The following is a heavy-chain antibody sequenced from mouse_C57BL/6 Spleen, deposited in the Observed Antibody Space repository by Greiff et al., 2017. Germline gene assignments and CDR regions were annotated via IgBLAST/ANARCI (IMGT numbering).Heavy chain of an antibody. V-gene: IGHV1-52*01. CDR1: GYTFTSYW. J-gene: IGHJ2*01. Sequence: VQLQQPGAELVRPGSSVKLSCKASGYTFTSYWLHWVKQRPIQGLEWIGNIDPSDSETHYNQKFKDKATLTVDKSSSTAYMQLSSLTSEDSAVYYCARVYYDYFDYWGQGTTLTVSS. CDR2: IDPSDSET. D-gene: IGHD2-1*01. CDR3: ARVYYDYFDY.